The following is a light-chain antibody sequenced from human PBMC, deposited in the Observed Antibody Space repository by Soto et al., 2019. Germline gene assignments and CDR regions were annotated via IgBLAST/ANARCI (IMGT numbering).Light chain of an antibody. J-gene: IGKJ2*01. CDR2: DAS. CDR3: QQYESYPYT. CDR1: QSIQTW. V-gene: IGKV1-5*01. Sequence: DIQMTQSPSTLSASVGDRGTISCRASQSIQTWLAWFQQKPGKAPNLLIFDASDLASGVSSRFSGSGSGAEFTLTISSLQADDFATYYCQQYESYPYTFGRGTRLEIK.